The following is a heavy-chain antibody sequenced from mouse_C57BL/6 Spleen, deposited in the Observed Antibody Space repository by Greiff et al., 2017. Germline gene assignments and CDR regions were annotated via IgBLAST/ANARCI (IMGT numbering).Heavy chain of an antibody. CDR1: GYTFTGYW. V-gene: IGHV1-9*01. CDR3: ARSWFYYGSRDWYFDV. D-gene: IGHD1-1*01. CDR2: ILPGSGST. Sequence: QVQLQQSGAELMKPGASVKLSCKATGYTFTGYWIEWVKQRPGHGLEWIGEILPGSGSTNYNEKFKGKATFTADTSSNTAYMQLSSLTTEDSAIYYCARSWFYYGSRDWYFDVWGTGTTVTVSS. J-gene: IGHJ1*03.